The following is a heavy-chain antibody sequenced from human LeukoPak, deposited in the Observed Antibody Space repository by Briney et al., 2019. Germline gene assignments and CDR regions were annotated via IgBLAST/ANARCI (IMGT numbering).Heavy chain of an antibody. CDR1: GYSFTSYW. CDR2: ICPGGSDT. V-gene: IGHV5-51*01. D-gene: IGHD3-10*01. Sequence: GESLKISCKGSGYSFTSYWIGWVRQMPGKGLEWMGIICPGGSDTRYSPSFQGQVTIPADKSISTAYLQWSSLKASDTAMYYCARSQIRFGELYPDYWGQGTLVTVSS. CDR3: ARSQIRFGELYPDY. J-gene: IGHJ4*02.